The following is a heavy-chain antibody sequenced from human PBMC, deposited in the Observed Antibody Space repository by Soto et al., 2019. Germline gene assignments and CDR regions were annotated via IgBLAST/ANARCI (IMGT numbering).Heavy chain of an antibody. D-gene: IGHD2-15*01. CDR1: GFTFSSYA. Sequence: PGGSLRLSCAASGFTFSSYAMSWVRQAPGKGLEWVSVISGSGDSTYYADSVKGRSTISRDNSKNTLYLQMNSLRAEDTAVYYCAKDAYCSFGSCYYWGAFDIRGQGTMVTVSS. V-gene: IGHV3-23*01. CDR3: AKDAYCSFGSCYYWGAFDI. CDR2: ISGSGDST. J-gene: IGHJ3*02.